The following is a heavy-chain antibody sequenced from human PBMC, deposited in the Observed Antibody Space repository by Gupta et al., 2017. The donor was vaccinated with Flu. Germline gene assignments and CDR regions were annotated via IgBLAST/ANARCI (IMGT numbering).Heavy chain of an antibody. CDR3: ARVAVTSMDV. V-gene: IGHV3-21*01. CDR1: FTFSDYT. D-gene: IGHD6-19*01. Sequence: FTFSDYTMDWVRQAPGKGLEWVSSIGRSDSYIVNADLVKGRFTISRDNAKNSLFLQMNNLRAEDTAIYYCARVAVTSMDVWGQGTTVTVSS. J-gene: IGHJ6*02. CDR2: IGRSDSYI.